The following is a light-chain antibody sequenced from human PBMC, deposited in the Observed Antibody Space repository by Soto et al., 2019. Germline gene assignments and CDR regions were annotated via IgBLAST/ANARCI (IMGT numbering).Light chain of an antibody. CDR3: QQYNTWPPIT. CDR1: QSVSSN. J-gene: IGKJ5*01. Sequence: VMTRSPATPSVSPGERAALSCRASQSVSSNLAWYQQKPGQAPRLLIYGASTRATGIPARFSGSGSGTEFTLTISSLQSEDFAVYYCQQYNTWPPITFGQGTRPEIK. CDR2: GAS. V-gene: IGKV3-15*01.